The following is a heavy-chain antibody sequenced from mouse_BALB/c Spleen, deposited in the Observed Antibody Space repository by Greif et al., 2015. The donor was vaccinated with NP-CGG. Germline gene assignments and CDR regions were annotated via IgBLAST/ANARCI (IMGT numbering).Heavy chain of an antibody. V-gene: IGHV5-9-4*01. D-gene: IGHD2-14*01. Sequence: DVKLVEPGGGLVKPGGSLKLSCAASGFTFSSYAMSWVRQSPEKRLEWVAEISSGGSYTYYPDTVTGRFTISRDNAKNTLYLGMSSLRSEDTAMYYCARYYRYWFAYWGQGTLVTVSA. CDR3: ARYYRYWFAY. J-gene: IGHJ3*01. CDR2: ISSGGSYT. CDR1: GFTFSSYA.